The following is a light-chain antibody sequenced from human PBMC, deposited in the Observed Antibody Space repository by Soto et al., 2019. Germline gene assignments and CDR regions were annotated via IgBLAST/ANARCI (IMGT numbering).Light chain of an antibody. CDR1: SSDVGAYDY. Sequence: QSAPTQPPSASGSPGQSVTISCTGTSSDVGAYDYVSWFQQHPGKAPKLIIYQVTKRPSGVPDRFSGSKSGNTASLTVSGLQAEDEADYFCSSYVVSYNWVFGGGTKLTVL. V-gene: IGLV2-8*01. J-gene: IGLJ3*02. CDR3: SSYVVSYNWV. CDR2: QVT.